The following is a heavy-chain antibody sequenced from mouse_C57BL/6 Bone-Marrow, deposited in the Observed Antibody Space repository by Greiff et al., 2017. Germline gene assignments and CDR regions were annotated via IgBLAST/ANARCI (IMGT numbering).Heavy chain of an antibody. D-gene: IGHD2-4*01. V-gene: IGHV1-63*01. J-gene: IGHJ3*01. Sequence: QVQLQQSGAELVRPGTSVTMSCKASGYTFTNYWIGWAKQRPGHGLEWIGDIYPGGGYTNYTEKFKGKATLTADKSSSTAYMQFSSLTSEDSAIYYCFLIGGYDYGVIAYWGQGTLVTVSA. CDR2: IYPGGGYT. CDR3: FLIGGYDYGVIAY. CDR1: GYTFTNYW.